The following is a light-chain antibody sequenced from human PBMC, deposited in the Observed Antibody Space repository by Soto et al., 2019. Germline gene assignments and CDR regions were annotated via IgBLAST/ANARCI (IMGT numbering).Light chain of an antibody. CDR2: GAS. V-gene: IGKV3-20*01. CDR3: QQYGSSLWT. CDR1: QSVSSSY. Sequence: IMLTQSPGTLSLFPGERAPIFSSASQSVSSSYLAWYQQKPGQAPRFLIYGASSRATGIPDRFSGSGSGTDFTLTISRLEPEDVAVYYCQQYGSSLWTLGQGTKVDIK. J-gene: IGKJ1*01.